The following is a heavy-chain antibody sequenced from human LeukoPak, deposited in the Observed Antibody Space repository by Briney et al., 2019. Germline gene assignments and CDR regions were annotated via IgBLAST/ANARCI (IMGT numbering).Heavy chain of an antibody. V-gene: IGHV3-30*03. CDR2: ISYDGTKK. J-gene: IGHJ2*01. CDR1: GFTFRNYG. Sequence: GRSLRLSCAPSGFTFRNYGIPWVRQAPGKGLEWVAAISYDGTKKFYSDSGEGRFTISRDNSMNTLYLQINSLRAEDTSLYFCARDADTTTRNWYFDLWGRGTLLTVSS. D-gene: IGHD3-16*01. CDR3: ARDADTTTRNWYFDL.